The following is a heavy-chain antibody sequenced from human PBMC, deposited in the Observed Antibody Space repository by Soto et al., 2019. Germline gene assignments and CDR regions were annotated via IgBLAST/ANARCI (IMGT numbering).Heavy chain of an antibody. V-gene: IGHV3-7*03. J-gene: IGHJ1*01. CDR2: ITEDGSEQ. D-gene: IGHD1-26*01. CDR3: AKYSGRYSFHH. Sequence: EAQLVESVGGLVQPGGPLRLSCATSGFTFSDYWMSCVRQAPGQGLEWVANITEDGSEQYHVDSVKGRFTISRDNANNSLYLQMNSLRAEDTAVYYCAKYSGRYSFHHWGQGTLVTDSS. CDR1: GFTFSDYW.